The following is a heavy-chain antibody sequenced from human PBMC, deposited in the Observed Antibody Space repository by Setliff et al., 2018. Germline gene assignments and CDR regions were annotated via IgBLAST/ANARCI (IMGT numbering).Heavy chain of an antibody. CDR3: ARDFYYTSGKVGLTDY. D-gene: IGHD3-10*01. J-gene: IGHJ4*02. CDR1: KFTFSDYY. V-gene: IGHV3-11*04. Sequence: GGSLRLSCAASKFTFSDYYMSWIRQAPGKGLEWVSYISNSGSTIYYADSVKGRFTISRDNAKNSLYLQMNSLRAEDTAVYYCARDFYYTSGKVGLTDYWGQGTPVTVSS. CDR2: ISNSGSTI.